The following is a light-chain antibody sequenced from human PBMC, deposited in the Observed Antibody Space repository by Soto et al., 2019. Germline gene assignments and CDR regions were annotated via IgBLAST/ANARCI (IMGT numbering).Light chain of an antibody. V-gene: IGLV1-40*01. J-gene: IGLJ3*02. CDR1: SPNIGAGYD. CDR3: QSYDNSLSAWV. Sequence: QSVLTQPPSVSGAPGQTVTISCTGSSPNIGAGYDVHWYHHLPGTAPKLLIYGNNNRPSGVPDRFSGSKSGTSASLAITGLQAEDEADYYCQSYDNSLSAWVFGGGTKLTVL. CDR2: GNN.